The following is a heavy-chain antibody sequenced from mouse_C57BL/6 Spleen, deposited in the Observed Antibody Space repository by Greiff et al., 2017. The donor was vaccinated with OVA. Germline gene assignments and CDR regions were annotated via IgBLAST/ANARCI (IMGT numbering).Heavy chain of an antibody. CDR3: ARQYYGSSHWYFDV. D-gene: IGHD1-1*01. CDR1: GFTFSDYG. V-gene: IGHV5-17*01. Sequence: EVKVVESGGGLVKPGGSLKLSCAASGFTFSDYGMHWVRQAPEKGLEWVAYISSGSSTIYYADTVKGRFTISRDNAKNTLFLQMTSLRSEDTAMYYCARQYYGSSHWYFDVWGTGTTVTVSS. CDR2: ISSGSSTI. J-gene: IGHJ1*03.